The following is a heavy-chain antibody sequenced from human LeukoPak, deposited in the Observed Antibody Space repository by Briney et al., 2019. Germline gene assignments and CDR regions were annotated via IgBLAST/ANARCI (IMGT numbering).Heavy chain of an antibody. CDR1: GFSFSNYA. CDR3: AKGVAAGGSYYYYYGMDV. V-gene: IGHV3-23*01. CDR2: ISGSGGIT. Sequence: PGGSLRLSCVSSGFSFSNYAMSWVRQAPGKGLEWVSSISGSGGITYYADSVKGRFTFSRDNSKNTLYLQMNSLRAEDTAVYYCAKGVAAGGSYYYYYGMDVWGQGTTVTVSS. J-gene: IGHJ6*02. D-gene: IGHD1-26*01.